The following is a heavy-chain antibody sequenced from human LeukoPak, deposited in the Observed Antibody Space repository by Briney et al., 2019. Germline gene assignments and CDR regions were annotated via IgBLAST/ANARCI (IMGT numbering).Heavy chain of an antibody. CDR1: GYTFTSYG. D-gene: IGHD6-19*01. CDR3: ARVAHGYSSGWAQDP. CDR2: INPNSGGT. V-gene: IGHV1-2*02. Sequence: GASVKVSCKASGYTFTSYGISWVRQAPGQGLEWMGWINPNSGGTNYAQKFQGRVTMTRDTSISTASMELSRLRSDDTAVYYCARVAHGYSSGWAQDPWGQGTLVTVSS. J-gene: IGHJ5*02.